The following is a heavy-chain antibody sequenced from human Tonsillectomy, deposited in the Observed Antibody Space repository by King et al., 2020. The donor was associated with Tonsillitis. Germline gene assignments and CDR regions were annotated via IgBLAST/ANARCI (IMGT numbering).Heavy chain of an antibody. J-gene: IGHJ4*02. D-gene: IGHD5/OR15-5a*01. V-gene: IGHV3-30*04. CDR3: ARDSVGFDY. Sequence: VQLVESGGGVVQPGRSLRLSCGASGFTFSNYAIHWVRQAPGKGLEWVAVISYDGSDKYYADSVKGRFTISRDNSKNTLYLQMNSLRAEDTAVYYCARDSVGFDYWGQGTLVTVSS. CDR2: ISYDGSDK. CDR1: GFTFSNYA.